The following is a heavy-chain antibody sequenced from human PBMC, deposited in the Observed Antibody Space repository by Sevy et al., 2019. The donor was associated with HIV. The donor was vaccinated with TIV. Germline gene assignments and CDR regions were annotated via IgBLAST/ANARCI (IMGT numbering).Heavy chain of an antibody. J-gene: IGHJ6*03. Sequence: ASVKVSCKASGYTFTSYYMHWVRQAPGQGLEWMGIINPSGGSTSYAQKFQGRVTMTRDTSTSTVYMELSSLRSEDTAVYYCAGVPNQHNVDIVATTDYMDVWGKGTTVTVSS. V-gene: IGHV1-46*01. CDR1: GYTFTSYY. CDR2: INPSGGST. D-gene: IGHD5-12*01. CDR3: AGVPNQHNVDIVATTDYMDV.